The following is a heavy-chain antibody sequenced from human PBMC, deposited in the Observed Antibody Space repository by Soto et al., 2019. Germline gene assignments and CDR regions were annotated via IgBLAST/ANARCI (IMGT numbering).Heavy chain of an antibody. J-gene: IGHJ4*02. CDR3: ATDLGIIKFMYYFGS. V-gene: IGHV3-23*01. CDR1: GFNFSNHA. D-gene: IGHD3-16*01. CDR2: ISGSGGTT. Sequence: GGSLRLSCTASGFNFSNHAMSWVRQAPGKGLEWVSVISGSGGTTYYADSVKGRFTISRDNSKNTLYLQMNSLRAEDTAIYCATDLGIIKFMYYFGSWGLGTLVTVSS.